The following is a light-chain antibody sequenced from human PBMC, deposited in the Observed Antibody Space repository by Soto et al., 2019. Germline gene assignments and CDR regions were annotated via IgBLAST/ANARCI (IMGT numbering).Light chain of an antibody. J-gene: IGLJ1*01. CDR2: DVS. Sequence: QSALTQPPSASGSPGQPFTISCTGTSSDVGGYNYVSWYQQHPGKAPQLMIYDVSKRPPWDPDPFSGSKSGNTASLTVSGLQAEDEADYYCSSYAGTNIHYVFGTGTKVTVL. CDR1: SSDVGGYNY. CDR3: SSYAGTNIHYV. V-gene: IGLV2-8*01.